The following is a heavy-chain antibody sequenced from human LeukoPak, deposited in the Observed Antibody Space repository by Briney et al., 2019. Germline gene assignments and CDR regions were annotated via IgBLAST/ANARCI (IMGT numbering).Heavy chain of an antibody. CDR3: ASDSHSEITGTTPYYYMDV. D-gene: IGHD1-20*01. Sequence: GASVKVSCKASGYTFTSYGISWVRQAPGQGLEWMGWISAYNGNTNYAQKLQGRVTITADKSTSTAYMELSSLRSEDTAVYYCASDSHSEITGTTPYYYMDVWGKGTTVTVSS. J-gene: IGHJ6*03. CDR1: GYTFTSYG. CDR2: ISAYNGNT. V-gene: IGHV1-18*01.